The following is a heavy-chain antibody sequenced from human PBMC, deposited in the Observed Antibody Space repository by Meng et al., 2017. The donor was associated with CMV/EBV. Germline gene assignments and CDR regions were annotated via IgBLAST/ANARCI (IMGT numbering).Heavy chain of an antibody. CDR2: IYWDDDK. CDR3: SRWPAEY. Sequence: QITLKESGPTLVEPTQTLTLTCTFSGFSLSTTGVGVAWIRQSPGTAPEWLALIYWDDDKRYSPSLKSRLTITKDTSKNQVILTVTNMEPVDTATYYGSRWPAEYWGQGTLVTVSS. V-gene: IGHV2-5*02. D-gene: IGHD5-24*01. J-gene: IGHJ4*02. CDR1: GFSLSTTGVG.